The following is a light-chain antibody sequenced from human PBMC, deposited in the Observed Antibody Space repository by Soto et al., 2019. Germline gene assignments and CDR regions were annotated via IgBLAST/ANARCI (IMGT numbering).Light chain of an antibody. Sequence: QSVLTQPASVSGSPGQSITISCTGTSSDVGGYNYVSWYQQHPGKAPKLMIYDVSNRPSGVSNRFSGSKSGNTASLTSSGLQAEDEAYYFCSSYTSSSAPSAVFGGGTQLTVL. J-gene: IGLJ7*01. V-gene: IGLV2-14*01. CDR2: DVS. CDR3: SSYTSSSAPSAV. CDR1: SSDVGGYNY.